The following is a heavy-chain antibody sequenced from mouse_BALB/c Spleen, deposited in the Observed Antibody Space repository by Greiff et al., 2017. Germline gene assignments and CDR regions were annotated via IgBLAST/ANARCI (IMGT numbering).Heavy chain of an antibody. J-gene: IGHJ2*01. Sequence: QVQLQQPGAELVKPGASVKMSCKASGYTFTSYNMHWVKQTPGQGLEWIGAIYPGNGDTSYNQKFKGKATLTADKSSSTAYMQLSSLTSEDSAVYYCAREGEGYYYGSSDYWGQGTTLTVSS. V-gene: IGHV1-12*01. CDR1: GYTFTSYN. CDR2: IYPGNGDT. D-gene: IGHD1-1*01. CDR3: AREGEGYYYGSSDY.